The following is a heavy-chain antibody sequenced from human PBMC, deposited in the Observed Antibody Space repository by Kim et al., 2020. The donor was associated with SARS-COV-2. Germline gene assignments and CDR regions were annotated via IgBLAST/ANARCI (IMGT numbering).Heavy chain of an antibody. Sequence: SETLSLTCTVSGGSISSSSYYWGWIRQPPGKGLEWIGSIYYSGSTYYNPSLKSRVTISVDTSKNQFSLKLSSVTAADTAVYYCARQGPGENMDVWGKGTT. V-gene: IGHV4-39*01. CDR1: GGSISSSSYY. CDR3: ARQGPGENMDV. J-gene: IGHJ6*03. CDR2: IYYSGST.